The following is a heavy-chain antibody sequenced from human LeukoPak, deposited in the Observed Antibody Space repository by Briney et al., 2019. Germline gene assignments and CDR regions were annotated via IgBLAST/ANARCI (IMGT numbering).Heavy chain of an antibody. CDR1: GGSISSYY. CDR3: ARDLPMNWFDP. Sequence: KPPETLSLTCTVSGGSISSYYWSWIRQPAGKGLEWIGRIYTSGSTNYNPSLKSRVTMTRDTSTSTVYMELSSLRSEDTAVYYCARDLPMNWFDPWGQGTLVTVSS. J-gene: IGHJ5*02. CDR2: IYTSGST. V-gene: IGHV4-4*07.